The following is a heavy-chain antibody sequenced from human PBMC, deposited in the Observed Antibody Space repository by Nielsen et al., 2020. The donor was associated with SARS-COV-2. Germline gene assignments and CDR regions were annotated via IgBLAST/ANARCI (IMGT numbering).Heavy chain of an antibody. CDR2: INAGNGNT. J-gene: IGHJ4*02. V-gene: IGHV1-3*01. D-gene: IGHD3-22*01. Sequence: VRQAPGQRLEWMGWINAGNGNTKYSQKFQGRVTITRDTSASTAYMELSSLRSEDTAVYYCATSRGSYYYDSSGYWAFDYWAREPWSPSPQ. CDR3: ATSRGSYYYDSSGYWAFDY.